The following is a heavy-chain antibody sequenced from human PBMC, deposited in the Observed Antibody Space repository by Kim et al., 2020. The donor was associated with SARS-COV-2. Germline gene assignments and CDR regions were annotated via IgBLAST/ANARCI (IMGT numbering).Heavy chain of an antibody. CDR3: ARDLTYGSGSYYGSWFDP. D-gene: IGHD3-10*01. V-gene: IGHV3-30*07. Sequence: KGRFTISRDNSKNTLYLQMNSLRAEDTAVYYCARDLTYGSGSYYGSWFDPWGQGTLVTVSS. J-gene: IGHJ5*02.